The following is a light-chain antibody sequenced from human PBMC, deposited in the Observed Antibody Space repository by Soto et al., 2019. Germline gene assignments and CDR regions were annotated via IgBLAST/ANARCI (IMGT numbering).Light chain of an antibody. CDR1: QSISSY. Sequence: EIVLTQSPATLSLSPGERATLSCRASQSISSYLAWYQQKPGQAPRLLISDASNRATGIPARFSGGGSGTDFTLSISSLEPEDFALCYCQQRSNWPLFTFGPGTKVDIK. J-gene: IGKJ3*01. V-gene: IGKV3-11*01. CDR2: DAS. CDR3: QQRSNWPLFT.